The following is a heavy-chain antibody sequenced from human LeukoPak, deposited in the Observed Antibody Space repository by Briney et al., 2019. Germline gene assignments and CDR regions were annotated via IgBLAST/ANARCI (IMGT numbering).Heavy chain of an antibody. CDR1: GFTFSSYE. CDR2: ISSSGSTI. D-gene: IGHD1-26*01. Sequence: GGSLRLSCAASGFTFSSYEMNWVRQAPGKGLERVSYISSSGSTIYYADSVKGRFTISRDNAKNSLYLLMNSLRAEDTAVYYCAREGGSRVVIYFDYWGQGTLVTVSS. V-gene: IGHV3-48*03. J-gene: IGHJ4*02. CDR3: AREGGSRVVIYFDY.